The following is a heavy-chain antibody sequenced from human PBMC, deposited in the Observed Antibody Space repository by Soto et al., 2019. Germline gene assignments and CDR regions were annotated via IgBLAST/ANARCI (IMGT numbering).Heavy chain of an antibody. J-gene: IGHJ1*01. Sequence: PGGSLRLSCAASGFTFSSYGMHWVRQAPGKGLEWVAVIWYDGSNKYYADSVKGRFTISRDNSKNTLYLQMNSLRAEDTAVYYCARDGGYTPPAEYFQHWGQGTLVTVPS. CDR1: GFTFSSYG. CDR2: IWYDGSNK. D-gene: IGHD3-22*01. CDR3: ARDGGYTPPAEYFQH. V-gene: IGHV3-33*01.